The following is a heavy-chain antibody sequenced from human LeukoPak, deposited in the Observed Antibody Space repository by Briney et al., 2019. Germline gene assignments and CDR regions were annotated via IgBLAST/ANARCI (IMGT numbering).Heavy chain of an antibody. J-gene: IGHJ5*02. D-gene: IGHD3-10*02. CDR2: IFYSGST. Sequence: SETLSLTCTVSGGSISSRSYYWGWLRQPPGKGLEWIASIFYSGSTYHNPSLKSRVTISVDTSNSQFSLKLSSVTGADTAVYFCARHPLKAYVSDWFDPWGQGTLVTVSS. CDR1: GGSISSRSYY. CDR3: ARHPLKAYVSDWFDP. V-gene: IGHV4-39*01.